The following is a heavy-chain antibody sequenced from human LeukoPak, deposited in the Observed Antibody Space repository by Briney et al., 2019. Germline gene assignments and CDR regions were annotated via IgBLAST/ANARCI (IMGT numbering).Heavy chain of an antibody. CDR1: GGTFSSYA. J-gene: IGHJ4*02. CDR2: IIPIFGTA. Sequence: SVKVSCKASGGTFSSYAISWVRQAPGQGLEWMGGIIPIFGTANYAQKFQGRVTITTDESTSTAYMELSSLRSEDTAVYYCARGAAYYYDSSGYYSWDYWGQGTLVTVSS. D-gene: IGHD3-22*01. V-gene: IGHV1-69*05. CDR3: ARGAAYYYDSSGYYSWDY.